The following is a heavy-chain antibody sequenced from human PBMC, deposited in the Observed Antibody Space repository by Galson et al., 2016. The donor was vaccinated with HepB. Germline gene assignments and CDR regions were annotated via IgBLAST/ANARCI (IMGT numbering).Heavy chain of an antibody. CDR3: ARDVRGSEDY. D-gene: IGHD1-26*01. V-gene: IGHV3-48*02. J-gene: IGHJ4*02. CDR2: ITRSGGTT. CDR1: RFTFNNYD. Sequence: SLRLSCAASRFTFNNYDMLWFRQAPGKGLEWVSYITRSGGTTLYADSVKGRFSISRDNAKNSLYLQMNSLRDEDTAVYYCARDVRGSEDYWGQGTLVTVSS.